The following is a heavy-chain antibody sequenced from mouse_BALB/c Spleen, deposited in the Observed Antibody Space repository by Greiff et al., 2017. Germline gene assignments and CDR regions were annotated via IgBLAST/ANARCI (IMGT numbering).Heavy chain of an antibody. CDR3: ARGRDAFDY. J-gene: IGHJ2*01. V-gene: IGHV5-4*02. CDR2: ISDGGSYT. D-gene: IGHD3-3*01. Sequence: EVQRVESGGGLVKPGGSLKLSCAASGFTFSDYYMYWVGQTPEKRLEWVATISDGGSYTYYPDSVKGRFTISRDNAKNNLYLQMSSLKSEDTAMYYCARGRDAFDYWGQGTTRTVSS. CDR1: GFTFSDYY.